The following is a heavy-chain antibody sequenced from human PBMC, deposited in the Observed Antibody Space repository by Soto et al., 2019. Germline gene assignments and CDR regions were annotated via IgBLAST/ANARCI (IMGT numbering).Heavy chain of an antibody. V-gene: IGHV4-34*01. J-gene: IGHJ4*02. CDR2: INHSGST. Sequence: SETLSLTCAVYGGSFSGYYRSWIRQPPGKGLEWIGEINHSGSTNYNPSLKSRVTISVDTSKNQFSLKLSSVSAADTAVYYCARAGAVVPAAIAYFDYRGQGTLVTV. CDR3: ARAGAVVPAAIAYFDY. D-gene: IGHD2-2*01. CDR1: GGSFSGYY.